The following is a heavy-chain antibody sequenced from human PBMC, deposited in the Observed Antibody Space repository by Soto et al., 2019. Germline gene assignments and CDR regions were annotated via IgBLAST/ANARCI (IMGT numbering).Heavy chain of an antibody. CDR1: GASISSYY. V-gene: IGHV4-59*01. CDR3: ARDPLSTAGPFFDF. CDR2: VYNGGGT. J-gene: IGHJ4*02. Sequence: SETLSLTCTVSGASISSYYWSWIRQSPGKGLEWIGYVYNGGGTNYRPSLKSRVIISLDMSKNQFSLKLISVTAADTARYYCARDPLSTAGPFFDFWGQGILVTVSS. D-gene: IGHD1-1*01.